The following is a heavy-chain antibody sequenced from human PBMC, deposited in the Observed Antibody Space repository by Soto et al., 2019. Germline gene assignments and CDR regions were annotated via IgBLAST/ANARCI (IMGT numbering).Heavy chain of an antibody. Sequence: PSETLSLTCAVSGYSISSGYYWGWIRQPPGKGLEWIGSIYHSGSTYYNPSLKSRVTISVDRSKNQFSLKLSSVTAADTAVYYCARGFGYDILTGSPYGMDVWGQGTTVTVSS. V-gene: IGHV4-38-2*01. CDR3: ARGFGYDILTGSPYGMDV. J-gene: IGHJ6*02. D-gene: IGHD3-9*01. CDR2: IYHSGST. CDR1: GYSISSGYY.